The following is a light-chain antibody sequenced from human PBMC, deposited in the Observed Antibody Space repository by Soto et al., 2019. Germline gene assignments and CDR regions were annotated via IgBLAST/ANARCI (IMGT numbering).Light chain of an antibody. CDR2: GAS. CDR1: QSVISTF. V-gene: IGKV3-20*01. CDR3: QQYGSSPLT. Sequence: EIVLTQSPGTLSLSPGERATLSCRASQSVISTFLAWYQHKSGQAPRLLIYGASSRATGIPDRFSGSGSGTDFTLTKSRLEPEDFTVYYCQQYGSSPLTFGGGTKVEIK. J-gene: IGKJ4*01.